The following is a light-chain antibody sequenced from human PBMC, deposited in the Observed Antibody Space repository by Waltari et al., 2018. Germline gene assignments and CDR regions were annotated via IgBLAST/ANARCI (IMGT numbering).Light chain of an antibody. CDR1: QNILYSSNYKNY. CDR3: LQYYNNPFA. V-gene: IGKV4-1*01. Sequence: DIVMTQSPDSLAVSLGERATINCRASQNILYSSNYKNYLAWYQQKPVQPPKLLVYWASTRQSGVPDRFSGSGSGTDFTLTISSLQAEDVAVYYCLQYYNNPFAFGPGTKVDIK. J-gene: IGKJ3*01. CDR2: WAS.